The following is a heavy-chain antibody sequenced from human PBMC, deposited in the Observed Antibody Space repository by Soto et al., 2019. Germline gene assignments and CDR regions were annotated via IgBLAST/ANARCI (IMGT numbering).Heavy chain of an antibody. CDR2: IYYSGST. D-gene: IGHD3-3*01. J-gene: IGHJ6*02. Sequence: SETLSLTCTVSGGSISSYYWSWIRQPPGKGLEWIGYIYYSGSTNYNPSLKSRVTISVDTSKNQFSLKLSSVTAADTAVYYCARAFGSTIFGYYYYYGMDVWGQGTTVTVSS. CDR3: ARAFGSTIFGYYYYYGMDV. CDR1: GGSISSYY. V-gene: IGHV4-59*01.